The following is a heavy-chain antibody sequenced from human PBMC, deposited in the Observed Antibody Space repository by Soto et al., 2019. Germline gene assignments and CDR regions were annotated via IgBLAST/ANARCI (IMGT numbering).Heavy chain of an antibody. CDR3: ARTSVVVPAAILRTYYYYGMDV. D-gene: IGHD2-2*02. J-gene: IGHJ6*02. V-gene: IGHV1-69*13. CDR2: IIPIFGTA. CDR1: GGTFSSYA. Sequence: SVKVSCKASGGTFSSYAISWVRQAPGQGLEWMGGIIPIFGTANDAQKSQGRVTITADESTSTAYMELSSLTSEDTAVYYCARTSVVVPAAILRTYYYYGMDVWGQGTTVTVSS.